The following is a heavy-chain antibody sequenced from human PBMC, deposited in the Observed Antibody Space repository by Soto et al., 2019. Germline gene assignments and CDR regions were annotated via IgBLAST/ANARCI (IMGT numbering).Heavy chain of an antibody. Sequence: GGSLRLSCVASGFTFNSYAMSWVRQAPGKGLEWVSVISGSGGSTYYADSVKGRFTISRDNSKNTLYLQMNSLRVEDTAVYYCAKEGYYDFWSGYLNWFDPWGQGTLVTVS. CDR3: AKEGYYDFWSGYLNWFDP. V-gene: IGHV3-23*01. CDR1: GFTFNSYA. J-gene: IGHJ5*02. D-gene: IGHD3-3*01. CDR2: ISGSGGST.